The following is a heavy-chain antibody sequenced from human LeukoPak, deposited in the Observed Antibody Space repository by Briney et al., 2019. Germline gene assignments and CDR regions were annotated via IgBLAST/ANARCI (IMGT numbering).Heavy chain of an antibody. CDR2: IYHSGST. Sequence: SETLSLTCTVSGYSISSGFYWGWIRQPPGKGLEWIGNIYHSGSTYYNPSLKSRVTISVDTSKNQFSLKLISVTAADTAVYYCARGTYYGSGWYYYYMDVWGKGTTVTVS. D-gene: IGHD3-10*01. V-gene: IGHV4-38-2*02. CDR3: ARGTYYGSGWYYYYMDV. J-gene: IGHJ6*03. CDR1: GYSISSGFY.